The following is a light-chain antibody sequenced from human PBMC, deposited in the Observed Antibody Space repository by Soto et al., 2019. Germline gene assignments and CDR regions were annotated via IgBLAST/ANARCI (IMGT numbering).Light chain of an antibody. CDR3: QKYNRVPRT. Sequence: DMQMTQSPPSLSASVGDKITITCRASHDISNYLAWYQQKPGEVPKLLIYSASTLESGVSSRFSGGGTGTDFTLTINSLQPEDVGTYYCQKYNRVPRTFGQGTKVEIK. J-gene: IGKJ1*01. V-gene: IGKV1-27*01. CDR2: SAS. CDR1: HDISNY.